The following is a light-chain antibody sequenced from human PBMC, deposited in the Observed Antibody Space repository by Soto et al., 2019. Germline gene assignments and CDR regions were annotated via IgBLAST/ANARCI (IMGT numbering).Light chain of an antibody. V-gene: IGKV1-17*01. CDR1: QGIGNA. CDR2: GAS. CDR3: QHYNSYSEA. Sequence: DIQMTQSPSSLSASIGDRVTISCRASQGIGNALGWYQQKPGKPPKVLIYGASNLQSGVPSRFSGSGSVTDFTLAITGLQPEDFATYYCQHYNSYSEAFGQGTKVDIK. J-gene: IGKJ1*01.